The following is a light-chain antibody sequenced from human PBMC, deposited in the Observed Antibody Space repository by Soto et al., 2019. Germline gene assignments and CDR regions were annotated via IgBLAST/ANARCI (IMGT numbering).Light chain of an antibody. CDR1: QSFSSSY. CDR3: QQYGSSCT. J-gene: IGKJ2*02. V-gene: IGKV3-20*01. Sequence: EIVLTQSPGTLSLSPGERATLSCRASQSFSSSYLAWYQQKPGQAPRLLIYGASSRATGIPDRFSGSGSGTDFTLTISRLEPADFAVYYCQQYGSSCTFGQGTKVEI. CDR2: GAS.